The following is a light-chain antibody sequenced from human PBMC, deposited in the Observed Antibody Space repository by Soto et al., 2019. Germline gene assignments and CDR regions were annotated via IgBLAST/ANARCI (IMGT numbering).Light chain of an antibody. CDR3: EQRSPWPYT. Sequence: EIVLTQSPATLSLSPGERATLSCRASQSVSRYVAWYQQKPVQAPRLLIFDASTRATGIPATLSCSGSGTDFTRTISSLEPQDFAVYYCEQRSPWPYTFGRGTKVDIK. CDR2: DAS. J-gene: IGKJ2*01. CDR1: QSVSRY. V-gene: IGKV3-11*01.